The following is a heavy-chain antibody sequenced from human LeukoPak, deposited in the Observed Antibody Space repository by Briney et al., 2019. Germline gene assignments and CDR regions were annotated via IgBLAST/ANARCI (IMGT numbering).Heavy chain of an antibody. Sequence: PSETLSLTCTVSGGSINNGDYYWSWIRQPPGKGLEWIGYIYYSGSTYYNPSLKSRVTMSVDTSKKQFSLKLSSVTAADTAIYYCAISITAALGFQYWGQGTLVTVS. D-gene: IGHD6-13*01. CDR2: IYYSGST. J-gene: IGHJ1*01. V-gene: IGHV4-30-4*01. CDR3: AISITAALGFQY. CDR1: GGSINNGDYY.